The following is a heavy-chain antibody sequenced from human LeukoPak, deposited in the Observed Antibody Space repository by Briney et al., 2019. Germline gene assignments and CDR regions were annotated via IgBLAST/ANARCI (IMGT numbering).Heavy chain of an antibody. D-gene: IGHD3-3*01. V-gene: IGHV1-8*02. CDR1: GYTFTGYY. CDR2: MNPSSGNT. Sequence: ASVKVSCKASGYTFTGYYMHWVRQAPGQGLEWMGWMNPSSGNTGYAQKFQGRVTMTRNTSISTAYMELSSLRSEDTAVYYCARAPQGKTYYDFWSGYYLPYYYYGMDVWGQGTTVTVSS. J-gene: IGHJ6*02. CDR3: ARAPQGKTYYDFWSGYYLPYYYYGMDV.